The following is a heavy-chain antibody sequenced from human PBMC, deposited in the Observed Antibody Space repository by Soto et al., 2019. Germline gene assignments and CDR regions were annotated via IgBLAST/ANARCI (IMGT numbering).Heavy chain of an antibody. V-gene: IGHV1-18*01. D-gene: IGHD1-1*01. Sequence: QVQLVQSGAEVKRPGASVKVSCKASGYNFIMYGISWVRQAPAQGLEWMGWMSTYTGDTNYAQKFQGRVTMTTDTATSTAYMDLRSLRSDGTALYFCARAPGAATGFDPWGQGTLVSVSS. CDR3: ARAPGAATGFDP. CDR1: GYNFIMYG. J-gene: IGHJ5*02. CDR2: MSTYTGDT.